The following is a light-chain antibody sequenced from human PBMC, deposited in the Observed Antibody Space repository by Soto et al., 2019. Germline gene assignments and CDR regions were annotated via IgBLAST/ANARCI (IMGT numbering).Light chain of an antibody. CDR1: QNVGTS. CDR2: GAS. CDR3: QQYNDWPPIT. Sequence: EIVMTQSPATLSVSPGERATLFCRASQNVGTSLAWYQQIPGQPPRLLIHGASIRATGVPARFTGSGSGTEFTLTISSLQSEDFAVYFCQQYNDWPPITFGQGTRLEIK. V-gene: IGKV3-15*01. J-gene: IGKJ5*01.